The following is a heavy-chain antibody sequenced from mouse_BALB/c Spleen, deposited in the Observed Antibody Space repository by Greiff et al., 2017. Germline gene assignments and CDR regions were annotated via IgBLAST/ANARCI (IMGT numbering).Heavy chain of an antibody. CDR2: IYPGDGDT. V-gene: IGHV1-87*01. CDR3: ARGGGLRRGSYAMDY. D-gene: IGHD2-4*01. J-gene: IGHJ4*01. CDR1: GYTFTSYW. Sequence: QVQLQQSGAELARPGASVKLSCKASGYTFTSYWMQWVKQRPGQGLEWIGAIYPGDGDTRYTQKFKGKATLTADKSSSTAYMQLSSLASEDSAVYYCARGGGLRRGSYAMDYWGQGTSVTVSS.